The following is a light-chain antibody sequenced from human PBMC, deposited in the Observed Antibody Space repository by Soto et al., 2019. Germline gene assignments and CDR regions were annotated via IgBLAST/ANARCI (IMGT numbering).Light chain of an antibody. CDR2: GAS. J-gene: IGKJ2*01. Sequence: IVFTQAPGTLSLSPGERATLSCRASQSISSSSLAWYQQKPGQAPRLLIYGASTRATGIPDRFSGSGSGTDFTLTISRLEPEDSAVYFCQQCGHSLYTFGQGTKLEIK. CDR3: QQCGHSLYT. CDR1: QSISSSS. V-gene: IGKV3-20*01.